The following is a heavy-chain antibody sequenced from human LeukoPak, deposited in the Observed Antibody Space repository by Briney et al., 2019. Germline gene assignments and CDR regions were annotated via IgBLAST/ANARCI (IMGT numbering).Heavy chain of an antibody. CDR3: VKFGVDYDMGV. Sequence: KPSETLSLTCTVSGDSISGSYWTWVRQPPGQGLEWIGQIHYSGRADYNPSLKRRITISVGTSKNQMSLTLTSVTAADTAIYYCVKFGVDYDMGVWGQGTTVTVSS. CDR2: IHYSGRA. J-gene: IGHJ6*02. CDR1: GDSISGSY. D-gene: IGHD3-16*01. V-gene: IGHV4-59*01.